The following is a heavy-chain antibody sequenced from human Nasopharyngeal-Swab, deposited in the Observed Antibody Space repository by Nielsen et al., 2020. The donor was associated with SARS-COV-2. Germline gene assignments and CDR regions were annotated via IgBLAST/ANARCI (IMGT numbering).Heavy chain of an antibody. D-gene: IGHD5-12*01. Sequence: ASVKVSCKASGYTFTSYYMHWVRQAPGQGLEWMGIIDPSGATTTYAQKFQGRVTMTRDASTSTVYMELSSLRSEDTAGYYCARLTVATNGFDYWGQGTLVTVSS. CDR1: GYTFTSYY. CDR3: ARLTVATNGFDY. CDR2: IDPSGATT. V-gene: IGHV1-46*01. J-gene: IGHJ4*02.